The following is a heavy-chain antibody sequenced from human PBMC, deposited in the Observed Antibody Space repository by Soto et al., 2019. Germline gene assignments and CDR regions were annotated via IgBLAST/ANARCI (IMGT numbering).Heavy chain of an antibody. J-gene: IGHJ4*02. CDR2: IYYSGST. CDR3: ARGYYYDSSGYSVAWFDY. Sequence: PSETLSLTCTVSGGSISSGDYYWSWIRQPPGKGLEWIGYIYYSGSTYYNPSLKSRVTISVDTSKNQFSLKLSSVTAADTAVYYCARGYYYDSSGYSVAWFDYWGQGTLVTVSS. V-gene: IGHV4-30-4*01. D-gene: IGHD3-22*01. CDR1: GGSISSGDYY.